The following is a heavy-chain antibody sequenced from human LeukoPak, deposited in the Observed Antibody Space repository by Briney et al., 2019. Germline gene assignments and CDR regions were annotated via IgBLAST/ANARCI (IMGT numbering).Heavy chain of an antibody. CDR3: AKDQEDWSGLYYYYYMDV. D-gene: IGHD3/OR15-3a*01. Sequence: GGSLRLSCAASGFTFSSYGMHWVRQAPGKGLEWVAFIRYDGSNKYYADSVKGRFTISRDNSKNTLYLQMNSLRAEDTAVYYCAKDQEDWSGLYYYYYMDVWGKGTTVTVSS. CDR2: IRYDGSNK. CDR1: GFTFSSYG. J-gene: IGHJ6*03. V-gene: IGHV3-30*02.